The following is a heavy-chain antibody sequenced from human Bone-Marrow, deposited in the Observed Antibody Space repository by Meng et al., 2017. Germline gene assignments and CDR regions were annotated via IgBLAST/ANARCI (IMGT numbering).Heavy chain of an antibody. D-gene: IGHD4-11*01. J-gene: IGHJ4*02. CDR2: INHSGST. CDR1: GGSFSDDY. Sequence: QVQLQQWGGGLLKPSETLSLTCVVSGGSFSDDYWSWIRQPPGKGLEWIGEINHSGSTNYNPSLESRATISVDTSQNNLSLKLSSVTAADSAVYYCARGPTTMAHDFDYWGQGTLVTSPQ. V-gene: IGHV4-34*01. CDR3: ARGPTTMAHDFDY.